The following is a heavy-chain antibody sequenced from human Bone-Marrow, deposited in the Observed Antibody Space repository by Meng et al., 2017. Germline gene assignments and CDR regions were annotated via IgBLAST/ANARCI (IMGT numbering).Heavy chain of an antibody. CDR1: GFTFSSYA. J-gene: IGHJ4*01. V-gene: IGHV3-30*07. Sequence: GGSLRLSCAASGFTFSSYAMHWVRQAPGKGLEWVAVISYDGSNKYYADSVKGRFTISRDNAKNSLYLQMNSLRAEDTALYYCARDLRKVRGVRGFAYWGQG. CDR2: ISYDGSNK. D-gene: IGHD3-10*01. CDR3: ARDLRKVRGVRGFAY.